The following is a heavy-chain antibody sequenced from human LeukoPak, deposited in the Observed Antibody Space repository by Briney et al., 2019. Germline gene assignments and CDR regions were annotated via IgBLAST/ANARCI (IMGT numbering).Heavy chain of an antibody. J-gene: IGHJ3*02. CDR3: ARRPTAGYCSSTSCPSYAFDI. CDR1: GFTFSSYS. D-gene: IGHD2-2*03. Sequence: GGSLRLSCAASGFTFSSYSMNWVRQAPGKGLEWVSYISSSSSTIYYADSVKGRFTISRDNAKNSLYLQMNSLRAEDTAVYYCARRPTAGYCSSTSCPSYAFDIWGQGTMVTVSS. V-gene: IGHV3-48*01. CDR2: ISSSSSTI.